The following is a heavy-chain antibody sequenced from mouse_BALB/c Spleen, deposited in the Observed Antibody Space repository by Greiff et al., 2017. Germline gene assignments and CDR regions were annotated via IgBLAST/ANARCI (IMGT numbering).Heavy chain of an antibody. CDR1: GYTFTSYW. CDR3: ARSEYGNYQAWFAY. CDR2: IDPSTGYT. J-gene: IGHJ3*01. V-gene: IGHV1-7*01. D-gene: IGHD2-10*02. Sequence: QVQLQQSGAELAKPGASVKMSCKASGYTFTSYWMHWVQQRPGQGLEWIGYIDPSTGYTEYNQKFKDKATLTADKSSSTAYMQLSSLTSEDSAVYYGARSEYGNYQAWFAYWGQGTLVTVSA.